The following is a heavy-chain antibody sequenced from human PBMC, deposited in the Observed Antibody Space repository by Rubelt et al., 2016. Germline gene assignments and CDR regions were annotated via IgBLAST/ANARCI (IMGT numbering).Heavy chain of an antibody. V-gene: IGHV4-34*01. Sequence: QVQLQQWGAGLLKPSETLSLTCAVYGGSFSGYYWSWIRQPPGKGLEWIGEINHSGSTNYNPSLKSRFTISVDTSKNQFSLKLSSVTAADTAVYYCARAIYGSGSYYLDYWGQGTLVTVSS. J-gene: IGHJ4*02. CDR3: ARAIYGSGSYYLDY. CDR2: INHSGST. D-gene: IGHD3-10*01. CDR1: GGSFSGYY.